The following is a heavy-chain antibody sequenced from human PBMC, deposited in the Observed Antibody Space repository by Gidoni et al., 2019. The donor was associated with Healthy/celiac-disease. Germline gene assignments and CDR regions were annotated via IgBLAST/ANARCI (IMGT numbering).Heavy chain of an antibody. D-gene: IGHD3-22*01. CDR2: INHSGST. Sequence: QVQLQQWGAGLLKPSETLSLTCAVYGGSFSGYYWSWIRQPPGKGLEWIGEINHSGSTNYNPSLKSRVTISVDTSKNQFSLKLSSVTAADTAVYYCARGRIYYDSSGYPYVEMATMTDYWGQGTLVTVSS. V-gene: IGHV4-34*01. J-gene: IGHJ4*02. CDR1: GGSFSGYY. CDR3: ARGRIYYDSSGYPYVEMATMTDY.